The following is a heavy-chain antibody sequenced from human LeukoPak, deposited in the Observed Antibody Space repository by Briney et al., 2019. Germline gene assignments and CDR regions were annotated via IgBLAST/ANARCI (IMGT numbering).Heavy chain of an antibody. D-gene: IGHD3-3*01. CDR1: GFTFSSYG. CDR3: AREGSTIFATPPDAFDI. Sequence: GGSLRLSCAASGFTFSSYGMHWVRQAPGKGLEWVAVIWYDGSNKYYADSVKGRFTISRDNFKNTLYLQMNSLRAEDTAVYYCAREGSTIFATPPDAFDIWGQGTMVTVSS. J-gene: IGHJ3*02. V-gene: IGHV3-33*01. CDR2: IWYDGSNK.